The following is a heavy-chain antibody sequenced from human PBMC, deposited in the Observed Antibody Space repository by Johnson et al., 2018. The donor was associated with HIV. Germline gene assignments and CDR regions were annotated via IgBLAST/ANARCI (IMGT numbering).Heavy chain of an antibody. D-gene: IGHD2-21*02. J-gene: IGHJ3*02. CDR3: VRDDYAFHI. Sequence: QVQLVESGGGVVQPGRSLRLSCAASGFTFSSYAMHWVRQAPGKGLEWVAVISYDGSNKYYADSVRGRFTISRDNANNTLYLEMKSLRADDTAVYYCVRDDYAFHIWGQGTMVTVSS. CDR2: ISYDGSNK. V-gene: IGHV3-30*04. CDR1: GFTFSSYA.